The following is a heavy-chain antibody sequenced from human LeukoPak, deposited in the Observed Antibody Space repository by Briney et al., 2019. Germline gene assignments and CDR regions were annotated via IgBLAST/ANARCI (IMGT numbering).Heavy chain of an antibody. J-gene: IGHJ4*02. CDR2: IRFDGTNK. Sequence: GGSLRLSCEASGFTFSSYGMHWVRQAPGKGLEWVAFIRFDGTNKYYTDSVNGRFTISRDNSKNTLYLQMNSLRAEDTAVYYCAKGSGEYDFWSGHSYYFDYWGQGTLVTVSS. V-gene: IGHV3-30*02. D-gene: IGHD3-3*01. CDR3: AKGSGEYDFWSGHSYYFDY. CDR1: GFTFSSYG.